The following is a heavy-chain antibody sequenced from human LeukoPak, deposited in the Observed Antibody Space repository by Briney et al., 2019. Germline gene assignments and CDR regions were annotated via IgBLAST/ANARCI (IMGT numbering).Heavy chain of an antibody. CDR1: GYTFVSYG. Sequence: ASVKVSCKASGYTFVSYGISWVRQAPGQGLEWMGWIGAYNGNTNYAQKLQGRVTMTTDTSTSTAYMELRSLRSDDTAVYYCARGAPYSSGWNYYYYGMDVWGQGTTVTVSS. CDR3: ARGAPYSSGWNYYYYGMDV. CDR2: IGAYNGNT. V-gene: IGHV1-18*01. D-gene: IGHD6-19*01. J-gene: IGHJ6*02.